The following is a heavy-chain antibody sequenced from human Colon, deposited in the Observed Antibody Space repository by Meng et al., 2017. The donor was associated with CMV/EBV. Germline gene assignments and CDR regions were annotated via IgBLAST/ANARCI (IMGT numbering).Heavy chain of an antibody. CDR1: EVTFKTYN. Sequence: GGSLRLSCVGSEVTFKTYNIHWVRQAPGKGLEWVSSISPTSTDIYHADSVKGRFTVSRDNAQNSVYLQMNSLRAEDTAVYYCARDPKVLDTTLAMGFWGQGTLVTVSS. D-gene: IGHD5-18*01. CDR2: ISPTSTDI. J-gene: IGHJ4*02. V-gene: IGHV3-21*01. CDR3: ARDPKVLDTTLAMGF.